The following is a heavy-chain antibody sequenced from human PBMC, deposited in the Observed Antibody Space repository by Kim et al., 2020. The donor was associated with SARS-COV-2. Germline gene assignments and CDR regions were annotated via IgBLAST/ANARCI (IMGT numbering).Heavy chain of an antibody. D-gene: IGHD3-22*01. CDR3: ARDPGTMIVVVSLGGMDV. CDR2: ISAYNGNT. CDR1: GYTFTSYG. V-gene: IGHV1-18*01. J-gene: IGHJ6*02. Sequence: ASVKVSCKASGYTFTSYGISWVRQAPGQGLEWMGWISAYNGNTNYAQKLQGRVTMTTDTSTSTAYMELRSLRSDDTAVYYCARDPGTMIVVVSLGGMDVWGQGTTVTVSS.